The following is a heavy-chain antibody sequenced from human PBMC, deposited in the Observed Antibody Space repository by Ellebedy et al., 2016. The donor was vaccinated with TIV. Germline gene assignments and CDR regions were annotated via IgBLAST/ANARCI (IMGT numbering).Heavy chain of an antibody. CDR3: AREVDSDALDI. J-gene: IGHJ3*02. V-gene: IGHV1-46*01. Sequence: AASVNVSCKASGYTFTRYYIYCVRHAPGHGLEWMGTINPSDGSTNYDQKFQGRVTMTTDTSTGTAYMELRSLTSDDTAVYYCAREVDSDALDIWGQGTMVIVSS. CDR2: INPSDGST. CDR1: GYTFTRYY. D-gene: IGHD3-9*01.